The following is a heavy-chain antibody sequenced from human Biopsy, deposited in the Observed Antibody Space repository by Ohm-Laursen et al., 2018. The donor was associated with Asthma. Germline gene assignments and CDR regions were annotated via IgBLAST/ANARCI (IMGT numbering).Heavy chain of an antibody. J-gene: IGHJ6*02. D-gene: IGHD6-19*01. Sequence: SLRLSCAASGFTFSNYAMTWVRQAPGKGLEWVSAISGGGGGTKYADSVKGRFTISRDNSKNTLSLQMSNLRAEDTALYYCAKDLSKAVGGSNDYYYGMDVWGQGTTVTVAS. V-gene: IGHV3-23*01. CDR1: GFTFSNYA. CDR2: ISGGGGGT. CDR3: AKDLSKAVGGSNDYYYGMDV.